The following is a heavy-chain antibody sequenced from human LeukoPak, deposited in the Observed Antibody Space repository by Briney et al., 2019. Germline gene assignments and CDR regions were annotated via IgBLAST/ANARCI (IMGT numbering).Heavy chain of an antibody. CDR1: GFTFSNAW. V-gene: IGHV3-15*07. Sequence: GGSLRISCAASGFTFSNAWMNWVRQAPGKGLEWVGRIRSKADGGTTDYAAPVKGRFTISRDDSKDTLSLHMNSLKTEDTAVYYCSTGGSFYEGFESWGQGTLVTVSS. CDR3: STGGSFYEGFES. J-gene: IGHJ4*02. D-gene: IGHD1-26*01. CDR2: IRSKADGGTT.